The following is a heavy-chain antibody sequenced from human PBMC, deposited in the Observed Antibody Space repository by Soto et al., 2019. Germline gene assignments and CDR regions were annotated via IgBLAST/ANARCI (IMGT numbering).Heavy chain of an antibody. CDR3: ARDSSSWYRPTYYFDY. D-gene: IGHD6-13*01. CDR2: IYYSGST. J-gene: IGHJ4*02. Sequence: SETLSLTCTVSGGSISSYYWSWIRQPPGKGLEWIGYIYYSGSTNYNPSLKSRVTISVDTSKNQFSLKLSSVTAADTAVYYCARDSSSWYRPTYYFDYWGQGTLVIVSS. CDR1: GGSISSYY. V-gene: IGHV4-59*01.